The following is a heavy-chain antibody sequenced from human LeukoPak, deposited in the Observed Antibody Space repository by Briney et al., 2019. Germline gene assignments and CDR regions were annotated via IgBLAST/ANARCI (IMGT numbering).Heavy chain of an antibody. J-gene: IGHJ4*02. Sequence: HPGGSLRLSCAASGFNFRSYGMHWFRQAPGKGPEWVAVISFDGNNKYYADSVKGRFTISRDNSKNTLYLQVNSLRAEDTAVYYCARVQPDGSGSYYNVPFDYWGQGTLVTVSS. D-gene: IGHD3-10*01. CDR3: ARVQPDGSGSYYNVPFDY. CDR1: GFNFRSYG. V-gene: IGHV3-30*03. CDR2: ISFDGNNK.